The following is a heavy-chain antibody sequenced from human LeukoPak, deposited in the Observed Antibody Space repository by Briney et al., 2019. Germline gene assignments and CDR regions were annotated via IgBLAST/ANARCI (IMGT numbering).Heavy chain of an antibody. CDR1: GFPFDDYG. CDR2: INSDGSST. V-gene: IGHV3-74*01. D-gene: IGHD5-18*01. CDR3: AEDDPGRYGPDDLDY. Sequence: GGSLRLSCAASGFPFDDYGMTWVRQAPGKGLVWVSRINSDGSSTSYADSVKGRFTISRDNAKNTLYLQMNSLRAEDTAVYYCAEDDPGRYGPDDLDYWGQGTLVTVSS. J-gene: IGHJ4*02.